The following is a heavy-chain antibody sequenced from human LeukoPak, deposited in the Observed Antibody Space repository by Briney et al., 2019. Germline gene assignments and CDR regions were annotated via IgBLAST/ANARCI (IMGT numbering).Heavy chain of an antibody. D-gene: IGHD3-16*01. V-gene: IGHV3-48*04. CDR3: ARELNGYGYYFFDY. Sequence: GGSLRLSCAASGFTFSILDMNWVRQAPGKGLEWLSYISSSTNTIYYADSVKGRFTISRDNAKNSLYLQMNGLGAEDTAVYYCARELNGYGYYFFDYWGPGTLVTVSS. CDR2: ISSSTNTI. CDR1: GFTFSILD. J-gene: IGHJ4*02.